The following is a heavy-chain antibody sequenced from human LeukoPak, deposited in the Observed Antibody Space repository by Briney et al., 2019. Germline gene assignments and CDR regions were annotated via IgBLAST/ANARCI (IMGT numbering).Heavy chain of an antibody. Sequence: GGSLRLSCAASGFTFSSYAMNWVRQAPGKGLKWVSGFRGSGAATFYADSVKGRFTISRDNSKNTLYLQMNSLRAEDTAVYYCARVRSPRYFDYWGQGTLVTVSS. CDR2: FRGSGAAT. V-gene: IGHV3-23*01. CDR3: ARVRSPRYFDY. J-gene: IGHJ4*02. CDR1: GFTFSSYA.